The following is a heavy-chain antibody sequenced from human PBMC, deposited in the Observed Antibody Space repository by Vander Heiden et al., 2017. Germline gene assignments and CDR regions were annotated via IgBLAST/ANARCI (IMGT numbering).Heavy chain of an antibody. Sequence: EVQLLESAGGLVQPGGSLRLSCAASGFTFSTYAMTWVRQAPGKGLQWVSSISGSGGTTYYADSVKGRFTISRDNSKNTLYVQMNSLRAEDTAMYYCAKEWAGDPLWWGQGTLVTVSS. V-gene: IGHV3-23*01. CDR1: GFTFSTYA. J-gene: IGHJ4*02. CDR3: AKEWAGDPLW. CDR2: ISGSGGTT. D-gene: IGHD7-27*01.